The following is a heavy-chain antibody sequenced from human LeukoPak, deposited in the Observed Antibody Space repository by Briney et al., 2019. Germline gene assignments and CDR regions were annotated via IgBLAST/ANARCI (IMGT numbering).Heavy chain of an antibody. J-gene: IGHJ4*02. Sequence: GESLKISCKGSGYSFTNYWIAWVRQMPGKGLEWMGIIYPDDPVTRYSPSFQGQVTISADRSISTAYLQWSSLKASDTAMYYCARLSTFPDFWGQGTLVTVSS. CDR3: ARLSTFPDF. V-gene: IGHV5-51*01. CDR1: GYSFTNYW. CDR2: IYPDDPVT. D-gene: IGHD2/OR15-2a*01.